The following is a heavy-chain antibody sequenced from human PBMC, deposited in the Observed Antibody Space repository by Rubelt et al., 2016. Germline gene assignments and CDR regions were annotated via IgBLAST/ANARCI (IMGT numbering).Heavy chain of an antibody. CDR2: ISWNGGGT. V-gene: IGHV3-20*04. J-gene: IGHJ4*02. CDR3: ARSLNGLGSCRGVRCYSYYFDY. CDR1: GFTFDDFG. D-gene: IGHD2-15*01. Sequence: GGSLRLSCTASGFTFDDFGMTWVRQVPGKGLEWVSGISWNGGGTGYAASLKGRFTISRDNAKNTLYLQMNSLRAADSALYYCARSLNGLGSCRGVRCYSYYFDYWGQGTLVTVSS.